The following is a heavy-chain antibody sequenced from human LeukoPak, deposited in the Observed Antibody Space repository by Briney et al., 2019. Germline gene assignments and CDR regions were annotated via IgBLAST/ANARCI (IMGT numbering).Heavy chain of an antibody. D-gene: IGHD7-27*01. Sequence: GGSLRLSCAASGFTFSGYAMSWVRQAPGKGLEWVSLISGSGSDTHYADSVKGRFTISRDNSKNTLYLQMNSLRAEDTAVYYCAKTMGMIDLDYWGQGTLVTVSS. CDR3: AKTMGMIDLDY. CDR1: GFTFSGYA. CDR2: ISGSGSDT. J-gene: IGHJ4*02. V-gene: IGHV3-23*01.